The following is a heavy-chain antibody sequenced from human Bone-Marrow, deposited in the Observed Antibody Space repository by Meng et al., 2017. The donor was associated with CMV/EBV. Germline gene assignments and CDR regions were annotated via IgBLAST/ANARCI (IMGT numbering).Heavy chain of an antibody. J-gene: IGHJ4*02. CDR2: ISGSGGST. D-gene: IGHD3-22*01. CDR3: AKDGLTYYYDSSGYYFY. Sequence: FTFSSYAMSWVRQAPGKGLEWVSAISGSGGSTYYADSVKGRFTISRDNSKNTLYLQMNSLRAEDTAVYYFAKDGLTYYYDSSGYYFYWGQGTLVTVSS. CDR1: FTFSSYA. V-gene: IGHV3-23*01.